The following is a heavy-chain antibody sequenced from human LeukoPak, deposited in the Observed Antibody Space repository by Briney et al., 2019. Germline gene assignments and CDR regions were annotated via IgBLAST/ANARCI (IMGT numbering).Heavy chain of an antibody. Sequence: PGGSLRLSCAASGFTFSSYWMSWVRQAPGKGLEWVANIKQDGSEKYYVDSVKGRFTISRDNAKSSLYLQMNSLRAEDTAVYYCARDDRGDTIDYWGQGTLVTVSS. V-gene: IGHV3-7*01. CDR1: GFTFSSYW. CDR3: ARDDRGDTIDY. CDR2: IKQDGSEK. J-gene: IGHJ4*02. D-gene: IGHD3-10*01.